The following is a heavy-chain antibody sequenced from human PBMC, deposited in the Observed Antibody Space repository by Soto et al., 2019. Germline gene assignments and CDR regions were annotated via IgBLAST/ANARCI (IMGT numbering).Heavy chain of an antibody. V-gene: IGHV4-34*01. CDR1: GGSFSGYY. CDR3: ARVDGGNGLDY. Sequence: QVQLQQWGAGLWKPSETLSLTCAVYGGSFSGYYWSWIRQPPGKGLEWIGEINHSGSTNYNPSLKSRVTISVDTSKIQFSLNLSSATAADTAVYYCARVDGGNGLDYWGQGTLVIVSS. J-gene: IGHJ4*02. D-gene: IGHD2-15*01. CDR2: INHSGST.